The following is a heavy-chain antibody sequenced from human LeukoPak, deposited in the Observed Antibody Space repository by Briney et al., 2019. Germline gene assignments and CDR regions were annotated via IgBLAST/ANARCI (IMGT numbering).Heavy chain of an antibody. CDR3: AKLFESGTYNNFFHY. V-gene: IGHV3-23*01. CDR1: GFIFSSYG. J-gene: IGHJ4*02. CDR2: ITATSSST. D-gene: IGHD3-10*01. Sequence: GGFLRLSCAASGFIFSSYGMHWVRQAPDKGLEWVSAITATSSSTHDADSVQGRFTISRDNSKNTLYLQMNSLRPEDTAIYYCAKLFESGTYNNFFHYWGQGTLVTVFS.